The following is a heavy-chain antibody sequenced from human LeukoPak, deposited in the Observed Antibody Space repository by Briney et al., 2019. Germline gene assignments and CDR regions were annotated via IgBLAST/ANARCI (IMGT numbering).Heavy chain of an antibody. D-gene: IGHD3-22*01. V-gene: IGHV3-48*01. J-gene: IGHJ4*02. CDR2: ISSSSSSI. CDR1: GFTFSSYS. CDR3: AKLWYYYDSSGYFDY. Sequence: GGSLRLSCAASGFTFSSYSMNWVRQAPGKGLEWVSYISSSSSSINYADSVKGRFTISRDNAKNSLYLQMNSLRAEDTAVYYCAKLWYYYDSSGYFDYWGQGTLVTVSS.